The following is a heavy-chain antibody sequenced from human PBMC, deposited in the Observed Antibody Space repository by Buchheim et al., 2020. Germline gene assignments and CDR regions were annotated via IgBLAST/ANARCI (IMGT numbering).Heavy chain of an antibody. CDR3: ARSTFRGPLYGDKPTGGLGY. J-gene: IGHJ4*02. CDR2: INHSGST. CDR1: GGSFCGYY. Sequence: QVQLQQWGAGLLKPSETPSLTCAVYGGSFCGYYWSWIRQPPGKGLEWIGEINHSGSTNYNPSLKSRVTISVDTSKNQFSLKLSSVTAADTAVYYCARSTFRGPLYGDKPTGGLGYWGQGTL. D-gene: IGHD4-17*01. V-gene: IGHV4-34*01.